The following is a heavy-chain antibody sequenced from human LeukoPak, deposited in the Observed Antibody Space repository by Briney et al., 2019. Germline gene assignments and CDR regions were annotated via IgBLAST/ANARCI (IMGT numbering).Heavy chain of an antibody. CDR3: ARDWYAYYYGSGSYEDAFDI. V-gene: IGHV3-21*01. J-gene: IGHJ3*02. D-gene: IGHD3-10*01. CDR2: ISSSSSYI. Sequence: PGGSLRLSCAASGFTFSSYSMNWVRQAPGKGLEWVSSISSSSSYIYYADSVRGRFTISRDNAKNSLYLQMNSLRAEDTAVYYCARDWYAYYYGSGSYEDAFDIWGQGTMVTVSS. CDR1: GFTFSSYS.